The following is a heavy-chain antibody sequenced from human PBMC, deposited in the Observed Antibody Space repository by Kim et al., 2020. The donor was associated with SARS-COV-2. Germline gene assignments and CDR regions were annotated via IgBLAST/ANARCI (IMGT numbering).Heavy chain of an antibody. V-gene: IGHV3-48*02. CDR3: ARDEEWSMATPWYFGL. CDR2: ISYGTVTR. D-gene: IGHD2-8*01. J-gene: IGHJ2*01. Sequence: GGSLRLSCEASGFTFSNCSMNWVRLAPGKGLEWISYISYGTVTRYYADSVKGRFTISRDNAKKSLYLQMNSLRDEDTAIYYCARDEEWSMATPWYFGLWGRGTLVSVSS. CDR1: GFTFSNCS.